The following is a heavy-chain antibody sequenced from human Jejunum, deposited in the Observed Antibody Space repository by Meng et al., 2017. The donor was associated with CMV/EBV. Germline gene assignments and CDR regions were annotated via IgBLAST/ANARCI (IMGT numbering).Heavy chain of an antibody. Sequence: FTFSTYTMHWVRQAPGKGLEWVAVISYDDGSNYFCADSVKGRFTISRDNSKNTLYLQMNSLRPEDTAVYFCAREFSVGGRTPGMAVWGQGTTVTVSS. J-gene: IGHJ6*02. CDR3: AREFSVGGRTPGMAV. V-gene: IGHV3-30-3*01. CDR1: FTFSTYT. CDR2: ISYDDGSNY.